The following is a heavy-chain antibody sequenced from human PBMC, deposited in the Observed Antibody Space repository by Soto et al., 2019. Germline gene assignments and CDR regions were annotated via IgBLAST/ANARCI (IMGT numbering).Heavy chain of an antibody. Sequence: QVQLVQSGSEVKKPGTSVKVSCKASGYKFIDNYIHWVRQAPGQGLEWMGWINPQNDATSLSQKFKYSVILTVDKSISAVFMELSNRSSDETALYYCARAPLIIPHITNLGEASPGVPEYWGQGTPVTVSA. CDR2: INPQNDAT. D-gene: IGHD3-3*01. CDR3: ARAPLIIPHITNLGEASPGVPEY. J-gene: IGHJ4*02. CDR1: GYKFIDNY. V-gene: IGHV1-2*02.